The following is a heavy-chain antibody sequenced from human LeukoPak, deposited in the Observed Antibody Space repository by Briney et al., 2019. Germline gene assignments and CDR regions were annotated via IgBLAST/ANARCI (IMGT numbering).Heavy chain of an antibody. V-gene: IGHV1-2*04. CDR3: ARATGTYWWFDS. CDR2: INPNSGDT. D-gene: IGHD1-26*01. J-gene: IGHJ5*01. CDR1: GYTFTDYY. Sequence: GAAVKVSCKASGYTFTDYYIHWVRQAPGQGLEWMGWINPNSGDTNYAQKFRGWVTMTRDMSISTAYMELSRLRSDDTAIYYCARATGTYWWFDSWGQGTLVTVSS.